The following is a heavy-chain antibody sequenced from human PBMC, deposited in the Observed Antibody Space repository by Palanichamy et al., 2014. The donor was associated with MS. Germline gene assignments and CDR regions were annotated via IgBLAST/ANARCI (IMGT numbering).Heavy chain of an antibody. D-gene: IGHD3-22*01. CDR1: GDSVSSKSAA. V-gene: IGHV6-1*01. CDR3: ARGRDGSSYYDY. J-gene: IGHJ4*02. CDR2: TYYRSNWNN. Sequence: QVQLQQSGPGLVKPSQTLSLTCAVSGDSVSSKSAAWNWIRQSPSRGLEWLGRTYYRSNWNNDYALSVKSRMTINPDTSKNLFSLQLSSVTPEDTAVYYCARGRDGSSYYDYWGQGTLVTVSP.